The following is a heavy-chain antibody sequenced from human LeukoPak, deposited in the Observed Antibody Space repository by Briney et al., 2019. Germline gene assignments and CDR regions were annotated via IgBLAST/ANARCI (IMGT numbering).Heavy chain of an antibody. CDR3: GRDLGGRSGL. CDR2: INEDGSII. D-gene: IGHD1-26*01. V-gene: IGHV3-74*01. J-gene: IGHJ4*02. CDR1: GFTFRTYW. Sequence: PGGSLRLSCAVSGFTFRTYWMHWVRQVPGKGLVWVSRINEDGSIINYADSVTGRFRISRGNAENTLYLQMNSLRAEDTAVYYCGRDLGGRSGLWGQGTLVTVSS.